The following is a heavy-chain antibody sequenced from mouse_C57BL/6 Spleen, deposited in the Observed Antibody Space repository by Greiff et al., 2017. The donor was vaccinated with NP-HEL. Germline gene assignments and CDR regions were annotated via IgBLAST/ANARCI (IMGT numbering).Heavy chain of an antibody. Sequence: EVKVVESGGGLVKPGGSLKLSCAASGFTFSSYAMSWVRQTPEKRLEWVATISDGGSYTYYPDNVKGRFTISRDNAKNNLYLQMSHLKSEDTAMYYCARERITTVVGYFDVWGTGTTVTVSS. CDR2: ISDGGSYT. V-gene: IGHV5-4*01. CDR3: ARERITTVVGYFDV. D-gene: IGHD1-1*01. CDR1: GFTFSSYA. J-gene: IGHJ1*03.